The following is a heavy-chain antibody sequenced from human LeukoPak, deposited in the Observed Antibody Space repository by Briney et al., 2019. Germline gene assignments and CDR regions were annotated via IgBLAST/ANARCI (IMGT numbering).Heavy chain of an antibody. D-gene: IGHD2-21*02. V-gene: IGHV3-49*04. CDR2: IRSKAYGGTT. Sequence: GGSLRLSCTASGFTFGDYAMSWVRQAPGKGLEWVGFIRSKAYGGTTEYAASVKGRFTISRDYSKSIPYLQMNSLKTEDTAVYYCTTTYCGGDCYPPNYWGQGTLVTVSS. J-gene: IGHJ4*02. CDR3: TTTYCGGDCYPPNY. CDR1: GFTFGDYA.